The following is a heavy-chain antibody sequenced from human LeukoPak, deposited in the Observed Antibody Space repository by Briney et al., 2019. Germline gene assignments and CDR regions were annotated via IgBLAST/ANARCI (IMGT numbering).Heavy chain of an antibody. V-gene: IGHV3-30*02. CDR1: GSTFSSSA. J-gene: IGHJ4*02. D-gene: IGHD2-8*02. CDR2: IAHHGNNK. CDR3: AKDGSWSCTD. Sequence: PGGSLRLSCGASGSTFSSSAMHWVRQGPGKGLEWVAYIAHHGNNKYYADSVKGRFTISRDNSKGSLYLQMNSLRADDTAVYYCAKDGSWSCTDWGQGTLVRVSS.